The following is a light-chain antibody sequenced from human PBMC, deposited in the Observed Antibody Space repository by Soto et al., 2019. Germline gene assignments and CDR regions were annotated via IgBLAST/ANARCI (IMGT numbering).Light chain of an antibody. CDR1: QSVSNN. CDR2: DAS. J-gene: IGKJ1*01. Sequence: ILMTQSPATLSVSPGERATLYCRASQSVSNNLAWYQQKPGQAPRLLIYDASTRATGIPARFSRSGSGTEFTLTISGLQSEDFAVYYCQQYNNWPPWTFGQGTKVEIK. V-gene: IGKV3-15*01. CDR3: QQYNNWPPWT.